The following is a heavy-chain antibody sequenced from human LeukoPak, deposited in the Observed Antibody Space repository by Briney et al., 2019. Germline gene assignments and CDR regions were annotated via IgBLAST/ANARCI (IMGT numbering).Heavy chain of an antibody. D-gene: IGHD1-26*01. CDR3: ARGYSGSYPGY. Sequence: PSETLSLTCTVSGGSVSSNSYYCRWIRQPPGKVVEWIGYIYYSGSTNYNPSLKSRVTISVATYKNQFSLKLSSVTAADTAVYYCARGYSGSYPGYWGQGTLVTVSS. V-gene: IGHV4-61*01. CDR2: IYYSGST. J-gene: IGHJ4*02. CDR1: GGSVSSNSYY.